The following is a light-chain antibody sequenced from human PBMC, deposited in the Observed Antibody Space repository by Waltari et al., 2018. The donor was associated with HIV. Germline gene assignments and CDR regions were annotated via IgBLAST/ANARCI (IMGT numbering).Light chain of an antibody. Sequence: QAVVTQEPSLTVSPGGPVTLTCGPSPGAVTSGHYPYWFQQKPGQAPRTLIYDTSNKHSWTPARFSGSLLGGKAALTLSGAQPEDEAEYYCLLSYSGARPVVFGGGTKLTVL. V-gene: IGLV7-46*01. CDR1: PGAVTSGHY. J-gene: IGLJ2*01. CDR3: LLSYSGARPVV. CDR2: DTS.